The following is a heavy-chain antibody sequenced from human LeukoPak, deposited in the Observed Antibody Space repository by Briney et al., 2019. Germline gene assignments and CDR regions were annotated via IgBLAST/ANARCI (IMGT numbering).Heavy chain of an antibody. V-gene: IGHV4-4*07. Sequence: SETLSLTCIVSGGSINSYWSWIRQPAGKGLEWIGRISGSGTITYNPALQSRLTISIDTSKNQFSLKLMSVTAADTAVYYCASRSSPGMVATIPRLEVKDYWGQGTLVTVSS. J-gene: IGHJ4*02. D-gene: IGHD5-12*01. CDR2: ISGSGTI. CDR1: GGSINSY. CDR3: ASRSSPGMVATIPRLEVKDY.